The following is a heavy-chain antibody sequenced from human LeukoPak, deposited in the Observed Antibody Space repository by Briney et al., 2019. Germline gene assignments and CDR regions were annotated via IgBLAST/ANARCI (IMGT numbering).Heavy chain of an antibody. D-gene: IGHD3-9*01. CDR3: AKDGLTGPYFDY. CDR1: GFTFSTYD. V-gene: IGHV3-23*01. J-gene: IGHJ4*02. CDR2: ISGSGGST. Sequence: PGGSLRLSCAASGFTFSTYDMNWVRQAPGKGLEWVSAISGSGGSTYYADSVKGRFTISRDNSKNTLYLQMNSLRAEDTAVYYCAKDGLTGPYFDYWGQGTLVTVSS.